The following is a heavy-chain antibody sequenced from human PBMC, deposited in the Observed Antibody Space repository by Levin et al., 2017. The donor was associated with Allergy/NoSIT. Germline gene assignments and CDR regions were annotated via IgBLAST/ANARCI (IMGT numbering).Heavy chain of an antibody. CDR3: ARDVPPRGYSYGWVGY. Sequence: PGGSLRLSCAASGFTFSSYGMHWVRQAPGKGLEWVAVIWYDGSNEYYADSVKGRFTISRDNSKNTLYLQMNSLRAEDTAVYYCARDVPPRGYSYGWVGYWGQGTLVTVSS. V-gene: IGHV3-33*01. D-gene: IGHD5-18*01. CDR2: IWYDGSNE. J-gene: IGHJ4*02. CDR1: GFTFSSYG.